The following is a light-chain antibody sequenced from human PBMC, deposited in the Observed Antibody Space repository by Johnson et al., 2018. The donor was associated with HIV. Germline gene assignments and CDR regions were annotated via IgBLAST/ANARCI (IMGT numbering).Light chain of an antibody. Sequence: QSVLTQPPSASGTPGQRVTISCSGSSSNIGSNTVNWYQQLPGTAPKLLIYRNNQRASGVPDRFSGSKSGTSASLAISGLQAEDEADYYCAAWDDSLNGFYVFGTGTKVTVL. CDR3: AAWDDSLNGFYV. V-gene: IGLV1-44*01. CDR2: RNN. J-gene: IGLJ1*01. CDR1: SSNIGSNT.